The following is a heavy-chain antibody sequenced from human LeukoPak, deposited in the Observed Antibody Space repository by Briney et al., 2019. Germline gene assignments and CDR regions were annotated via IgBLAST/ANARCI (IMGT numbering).Heavy chain of an antibody. CDR3: ARDRAPYCSSTSCYQGHDY. Sequence: SETLSLTCAVYGGSFSGYYWSWIRQPPGKGLEWIGEINHSGSTNYNPTLKSRVTISVDTSKNQFSLKLSSVTAADTAVYYCARDRAPYCSSTSCYQGHDYWGQGTLVTVSS. D-gene: IGHD2-2*01. CDR1: GGSFSGYY. CDR2: INHSGST. J-gene: IGHJ4*02. V-gene: IGHV4-34*01.